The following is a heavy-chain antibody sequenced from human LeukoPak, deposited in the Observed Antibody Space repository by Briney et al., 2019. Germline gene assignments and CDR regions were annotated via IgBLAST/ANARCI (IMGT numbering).Heavy chain of an antibody. CDR3: VRDKIVGATHFDY. V-gene: IGHV4-34*01. D-gene: IGHD1-26*01. J-gene: IGHJ4*02. Sequence: SETLSLTCAVYGGSFSGYYWSWIRQPPGKGLEWIGEINHSGSTNYNPSLKSRVTISVDTSKNQFSLKLSSVTAADTAVYYCVRDKIVGATHFDYWGQGTLVTVSS. CDR1: GGSFSGYY. CDR2: INHSGST.